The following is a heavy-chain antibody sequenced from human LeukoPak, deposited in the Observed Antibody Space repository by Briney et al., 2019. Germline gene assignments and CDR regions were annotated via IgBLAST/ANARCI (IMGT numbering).Heavy chain of an antibody. V-gene: IGHV4-59*11. Sequence: PSETLSLTCTVSGDSLSSHYRTWIRQPPGKGLGWIGYISYRGSTNYNPSLKSRVTISIDTSKNQFSLGLSSVTAADTAVYYCAIALVTVTKGFDIWGQGTMVSVSS. D-gene: IGHD4-17*01. CDR1: GDSLSSHY. CDR2: ISYRGST. CDR3: AIALVTVTKGFDI. J-gene: IGHJ3*02.